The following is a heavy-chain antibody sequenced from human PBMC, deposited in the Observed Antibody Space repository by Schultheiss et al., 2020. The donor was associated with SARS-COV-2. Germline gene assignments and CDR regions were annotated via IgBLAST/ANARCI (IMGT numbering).Heavy chain of an antibody. V-gene: IGHV4-61*01. Sequence: SETLSLTCTVSGGSISSSSYYWGWIRQPPGKGLEWIGYIYYSGSTNYNPSLKSRVTISVDTSKNQFSLKLSSVTAADTAVYYCARDRVEAVAVTGWFDPWGQGTLVTVSS. J-gene: IGHJ5*02. CDR1: GGSISSSSYY. CDR3: ARDRVEAVAVTGWFDP. CDR2: IYYSGST. D-gene: IGHD6-19*01.